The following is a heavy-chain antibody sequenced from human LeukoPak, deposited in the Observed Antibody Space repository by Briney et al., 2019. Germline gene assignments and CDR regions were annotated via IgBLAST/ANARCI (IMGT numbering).Heavy chain of an antibody. V-gene: IGHV3-11*01. Sequence: GGSLRLSCAASGFTFSDYYMSWIRQAPGKGLEWVSYISSSGSTIYYADSVKGRFTISRDNAKNSLYLQMNSLRAEDTAVYYCAGGGFDTAMVPDGMDVWGQGTTVTVSS. J-gene: IGHJ6*02. CDR2: ISSSGSTI. CDR3: AGGGFDTAMVPDGMDV. D-gene: IGHD5-18*01. CDR1: GFTFSDYY.